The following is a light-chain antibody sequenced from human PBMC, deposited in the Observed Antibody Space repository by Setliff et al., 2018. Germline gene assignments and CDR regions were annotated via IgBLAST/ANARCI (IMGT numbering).Light chain of an antibody. CDR1: SSDVGRYNF. J-gene: IGLJ1*01. CDR2: DVT. Sequence: QSALTQPRSVSGSPGQSVTISCPGTSSDVGRYNFVSWYQQHPGKAPKLIIYDVTKRPSGVPDRFSGSKSGNTASLTISGHQAEDEADYSCCSYADTYISDFGTGTKVTVL. CDR3: CSYADTYISD. V-gene: IGLV2-11*01.